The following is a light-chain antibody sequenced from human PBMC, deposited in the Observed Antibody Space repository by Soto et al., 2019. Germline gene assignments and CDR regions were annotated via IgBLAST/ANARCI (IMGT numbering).Light chain of an antibody. CDR3: QHYGDSSWT. CDR1: RSVSDTL. CDR2: STS. J-gene: IGKJ1*01. V-gene: IGKV3-20*01. Sequence: EIVLTQSPGTLSLSPGERATLSCRADRSVSDTLLTWFQQKPGQAPRLLIFSTSNRAPGIPDRFSGSGSGTDFTLTISRLEPDDFAVYYCQHYGDSSWTFGQGTKVEIK.